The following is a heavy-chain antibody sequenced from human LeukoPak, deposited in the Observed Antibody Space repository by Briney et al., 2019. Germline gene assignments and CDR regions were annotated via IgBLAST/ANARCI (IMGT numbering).Heavy chain of an antibody. D-gene: IGHD3-10*01. CDR1: GFTFSSYA. V-gene: IGHV3-30-3*01. J-gene: IGHJ4*02. Sequence: GGSLRLSCAASGFTFSSYAMHWVRQPPGKGLEWVAVISYDGSNKYYADSVKGRFTISRDNSKNTLYLQMNSLRTEDTAVYYCASSYGSGSYPFDYWGQGTLVTVSS. CDR3: ASSYGSGSYPFDY. CDR2: ISYDGSNK.